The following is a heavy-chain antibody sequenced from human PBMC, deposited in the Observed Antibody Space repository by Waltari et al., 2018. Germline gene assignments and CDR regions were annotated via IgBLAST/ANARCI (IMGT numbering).Heavy chain of an antibody. Sequence: EVQLVESGGGLVKPGGSLRLSCAASGFTFSNAWMSWVRQAPGKGLEWVGRIKSKTDGGTTDYAAPVKGRFTISRDDSKNTLYLQMNSLKTEDTAVYYCTTDLPYYDILTGYPYYYYYGMDVWGQGTTVTVSS. V-gene: IGHV3-15*01. CDR1: GFTFSNAW. D-gene: IGHD3-9*01. J-gene: IGHJ6*02. CDR3: TTDLPYYDILTGYPYYYYYGMDV. CDR2: IKSKTDGGTT.